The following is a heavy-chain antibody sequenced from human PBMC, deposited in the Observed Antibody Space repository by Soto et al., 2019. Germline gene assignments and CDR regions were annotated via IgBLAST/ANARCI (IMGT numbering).Heavy chain of an antibody. Sequence: ASVKVSCKASGYTFTSYGISWVRQAPGQGLEWMGWISAYNGNTNYAQKLQGRVTMTTDTSTSTAYMELRSLRSDDTAVYSGEGKGEWLGVFEFWGKGTMVPVTS. CDR2: ISAYNGNT. J-gene: IGHJ6*04. V-gene: IGHV1-18*01. D-gene: IGHD3-16*01. CDR3: EGKGEWLGVFEF. CDR1: GYTFTSYG.